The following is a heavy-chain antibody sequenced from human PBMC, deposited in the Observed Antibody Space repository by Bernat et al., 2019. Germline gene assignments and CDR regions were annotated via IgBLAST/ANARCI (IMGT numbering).Heavy chain of an antibody. CDR2: ISSSSSYI. CDR3: ARLVERTERRFDY. D-gene: IGHD1-1*01. V-gene: IGHV3-21*01. CDR1: GFTFSSYS. J-gene: IGHJ4*02. Sequence: EVQLVESGGGLVKPGGSLRLSCAASGFTFSSYSMNWVRQAPGKGLEWVSSISSSSSYIYYADSVKGRFTISRDNAKNSLYLQMNSLRAEDTAVYYCARLVERTERRFDYWGQGNLVTVSS.